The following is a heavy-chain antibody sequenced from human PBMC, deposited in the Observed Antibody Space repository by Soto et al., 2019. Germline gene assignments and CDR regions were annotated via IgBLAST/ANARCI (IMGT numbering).Heavy chain of an antibody. Sequence: QVQLVESGGGLVKPGGSLRLSCAASGFTFSDYYMSWIRQAPGKGLEWVSYISSSGSTIYYADSVKGRFTISRDNAKNPLYLQKNSLEAGGPGVYYCARDGKVGASSFDYWGQGTPVTVSS. D-gene: IGHD1-26*01. J-gene: IGHJ4*02. CDR2: ISSSGSTI. CDR3: ARDGKVGASSFDY. V-gene: IGHV3-11*01. CDR1: GFTFSDYY.